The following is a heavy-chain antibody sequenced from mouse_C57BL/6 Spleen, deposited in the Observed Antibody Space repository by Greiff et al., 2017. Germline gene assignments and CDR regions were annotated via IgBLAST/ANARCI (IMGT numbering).Heavy chain of an antibody. Sequence: EVQLVESGGGLVQPGGSLKLSCAASGFTFSDYYMYWVRQTPEKRLEWVAYISNGGGSTYYPDTVKGRFTISRDNAKNTLYLQMSRLKSEDTAMYYCARRPDYYGSSYTWFAYWGQGTLVTVSA. V-gene: IGHV5-12*01. CDR1: GFTFSDYY. CDR3: ARRPDYYGSSYTWFAY. D-gene: IGHD1-1*01. J-gene: IGHJ3*01. CDR2: ISNGGGST.